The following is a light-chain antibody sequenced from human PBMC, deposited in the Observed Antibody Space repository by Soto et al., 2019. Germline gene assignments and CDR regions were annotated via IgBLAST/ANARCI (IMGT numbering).Light chain of an antibody. CDR3: HSYDSALSGVV. J-gene: IGLJ2*01. CDR1: SSNIGAGYE. CDR2: GNK. V-gene: IGLV1-40*01. Sequence: HSVLTQPPSVSGAPGQRVTIYCTGTSSNIGAGYEVHWYQKLPGTAPKLLIYGNKNRPLGVSDRFSGSKSGTSVSLAITGLQEEDEADYYCHSYDSALSGVVFGGGTKLTVL.